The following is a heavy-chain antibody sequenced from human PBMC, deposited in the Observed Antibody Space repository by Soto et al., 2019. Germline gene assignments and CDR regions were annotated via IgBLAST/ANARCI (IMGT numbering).Heavy chain of an antibody. V-gene: IGHV4-30-4*01. CDR1: GESIRSGDHY. CDR3: ARDAGYCNGVSCYPYDMDV. D-gene: IGHD2-15*01. Sequence: QVQLQESGPGLVKPPQTLTLTCSVSGESIRSGDHYWSWIRQPPGKGLEWIGYIYYNGNTYYNPSLKSRVYISVDTSTNQVSLKLSAVTAADTAVYYCARDAGYCNGVSCYPYDMDVWGQGTTVTVSS. J-gene: IGHJ6*02. CDR2: IYYNGNT.